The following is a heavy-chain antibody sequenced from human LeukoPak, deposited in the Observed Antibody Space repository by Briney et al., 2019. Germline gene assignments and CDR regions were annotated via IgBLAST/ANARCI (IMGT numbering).Heavy chain of an antibody. CDR3: ARLKSGQLVYY. J-gene: IGHJ4*02. V-gene: IGHV4-34*01. CDR2: INHSGST. D-gene: IGHD6-6*01. Sequence: SETLSLTCAVYGGSFSGYYWSWVRQPPGKGLEWIGEINHSGSTNYNPSLKSRVTISVDTSKNQFSLKLSSVTAADTAVYYCARLKSGQLVYYWGQGTLVTVSS. CDR1: GGSFSGYY.